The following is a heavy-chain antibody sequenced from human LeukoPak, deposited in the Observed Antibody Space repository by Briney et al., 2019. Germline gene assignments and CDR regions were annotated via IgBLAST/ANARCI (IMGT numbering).Heavy chain of an antibody. CDR1: GGSISNPY. D-gene: IGHD5-12*01. CDR2: IYYSGTT. V-gene: IGHV4-59*11. J-gene: IGHJ4*02. Sequence: SETLSLTCTVSGGSISNPYWNWIRQPPGKGLEWIGYIYYSGTTKYNPSLRSRVTISVDTSKNQFSLRLTSVTAADTAVYYCARGFDSKSTYFDYWGQGTLVTVSS. CDR3: ARGFDSKSTYFDY.